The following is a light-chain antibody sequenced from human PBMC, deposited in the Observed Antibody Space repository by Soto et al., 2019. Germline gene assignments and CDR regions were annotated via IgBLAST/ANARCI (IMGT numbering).Light chain of an antibody. Sequence: EIMMTQSPATLPVSPGERATLSCRASQSVSNNVAWYQQKPGQAPRLLIYYASTRATGIPARFSGSGSGTEFTLTISSLQSEDFALYYCQQYNNWPPITFGQGTRLEIK. V-gene: IGKV3-15*01. CDR3: QQYNNWPPIT. J-gene: IGKJ5*01. CDR2: YAS. CDR1: QSVSNN.